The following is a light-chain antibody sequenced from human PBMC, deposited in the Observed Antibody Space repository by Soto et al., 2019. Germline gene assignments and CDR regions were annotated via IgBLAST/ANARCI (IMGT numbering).Light chain of an antibody. CDR1: QDISNY. CDR2: DAS. J-gene: IGKJ4*01. CDR3: QEYDNLPLT. V-gene: IGKV1-33*01. Sequence: DSRMTQSPSSLSACVGDRVTITCQASQDISNYLNWYQQKPGKAPKLLIYDASNLETGVPSRFSGSGSGTDFTFTISSLQHEDIATYYCQEYDNLPLTFGGGTKVDIK.